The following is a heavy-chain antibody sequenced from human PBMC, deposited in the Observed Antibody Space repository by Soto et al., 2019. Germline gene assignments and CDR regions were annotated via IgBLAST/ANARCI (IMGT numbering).Heavy chain of an antibody. J-gene: IGHJ6*02. CDR1: GESFSGYI. CDR3: ARGRVTMVRGVITTYYYYYGMDV. V-gene: IGHV4-34*01. CDR2: INHSGSA. Sequence: SETLSLTCAVYGESFSGYIWTWIRQTPGKGLQWIGQINHSGSAYYNPSLKSRVTISVHTSNSQFSLELSSVTAADTAVYYCARGRVTMVRGVITTYYYYYGMDVWGQGTTVTVSS. D-gene: IGHD3-10*01.